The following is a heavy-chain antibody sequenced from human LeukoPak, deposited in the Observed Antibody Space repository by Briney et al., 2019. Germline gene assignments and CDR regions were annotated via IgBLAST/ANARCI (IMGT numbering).Heavy chain of an antibody. Sequence: PSETLSLTCTVSGGSISSGDYYWSWIRQPPGKGLEWIGYIYYSGSTYYNPSLKSRVTISVDTSKNQFSLKLSSVTAADTAVYYCARGELTVLGYYYYYGMDVWGQGTTVTVSS. D-gene: IGHD1-26*01. CDR2: IYYSGST. J-gene: IGHJ6*02. V-gene: IGHV4-30-4*02. CDR1: GGSISSGDYY. CDR3: ARGELTVLGYYYYYGMDV.